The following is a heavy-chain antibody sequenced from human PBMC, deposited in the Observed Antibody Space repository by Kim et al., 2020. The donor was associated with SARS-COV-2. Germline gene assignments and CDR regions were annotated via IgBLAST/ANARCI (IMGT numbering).Heavy chain of an antibody. CDR3: ARVGSGSYYIPDY. D-gene: IGHD3-10*01. V-gene: IGHV4-39*07. J-gene: IGHJ4*02. Sequence: CGAALKSRVTISGDTSKSQVSLKLSSVTAAETAVYYCARVGSGSYYIPDYWGQGTLVTVSS.